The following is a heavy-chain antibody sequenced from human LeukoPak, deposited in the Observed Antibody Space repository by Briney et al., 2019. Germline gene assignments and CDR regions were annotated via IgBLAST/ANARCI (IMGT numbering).Heavy chain of an antibody. J-gene: IGHJ4*02. CDR3: ATSGWYLLPGVY. D-gene: IGHD6-19*01. CDR2: IYQSGNT. Sequence: SETLSPTCTVSGYSITSGYYWGWIRQPPGKGLEWIGNIYQSGNTYYNPSLKSRVTISVDTSKNQFSLKLSSVTAADTAVYYCATSGWYLLPGVYWGQGTLVTVSS. CDR1: GYSITSGYY. V-gene: IGHV4-38-2*02.